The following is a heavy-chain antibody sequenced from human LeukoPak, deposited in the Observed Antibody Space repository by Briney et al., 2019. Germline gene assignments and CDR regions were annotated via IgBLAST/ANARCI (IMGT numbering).Heavy chain of an antibody. D-gene: IGHD3-22*01. CDR3: ARLDSSGYDAFDI. J-gene: IGHJ3*02. V-gene: IGHV4-30-4*08. CDR2: IYYSGST. Sequence: SETLSLTCTVSGGSISSGDYYWSWIRQPPGKGLEWIGYIYYSGSTYYNPSLKSRVTISVDTSKNQFSLKLSSVTAADTAVYYCARLDSSGYDAFDIWGQGTMVTVSS. CDR1: GGSISSGDYY.